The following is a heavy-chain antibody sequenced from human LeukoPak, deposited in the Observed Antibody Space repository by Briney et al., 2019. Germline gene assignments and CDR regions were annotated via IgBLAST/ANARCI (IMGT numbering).Heavy chain of an antibody. D-gene: IGHD2-15*01. Sequence: GSLRLSCEVSGFTFSSFRMNWVRQAPGKGLEWISYISNDLVTMHHADSVKGRFTISRDNSKNSLYLEMNNLRVEDTAVYYCARARGYAESGGYPVFDHWGQGVLVTVSS. CDR2: ISNDLVTM. V-gene: IGHV3-48*04. J-gene: IGHJ4*02. CDR3: ARARGYAESGGYPVFDH. CDR1: GFTFSSFR.